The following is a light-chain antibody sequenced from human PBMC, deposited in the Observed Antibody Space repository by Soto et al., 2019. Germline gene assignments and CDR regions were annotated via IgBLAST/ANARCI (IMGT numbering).Light chain of an antibody. CDR1: SGYSTYA. V-gene: IGLV4-69*01. J-gene: IGLJ3*02. CDR2: INYDGTH. CDR3: QSLGTGIQV. Sequence: QSVLTQSPSASASLGASVKLTCTLSSGYSTYAIAWHQQQSEKGPRFLMKINYDGTHSKGDGFFDRFSGSGSGAERHLTISSLQSEDEADYYCQSLGTGIQVFGGGTKVTVL.